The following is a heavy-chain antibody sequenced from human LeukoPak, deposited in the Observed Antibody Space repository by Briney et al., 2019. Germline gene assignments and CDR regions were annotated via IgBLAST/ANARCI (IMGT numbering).Heavy chain of an antibody. J-gene: IGHJ4*02. CDR1: GTSISSGGYY. V-gene: IGHV4-31*03. CDR2: IYYSGST. CDR3: ARVVAVVVPAAIDY. Sequence: SQTLSLTCTVSGTSISSGGYYWSWIRQHPGKGLAWIRHIYYSGSTYYNPPLRSRVTIAVDTSKNQFSLKLSSVTAADTAVYYCARVVAVVVPAAIDYWGQGTLVTVSS. D-gene: IGHD2-2*01.